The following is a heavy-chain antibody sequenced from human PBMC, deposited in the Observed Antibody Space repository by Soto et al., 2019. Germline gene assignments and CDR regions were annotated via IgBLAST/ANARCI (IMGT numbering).Heavy chain of an antibody. CDR3: ARAGEYYGSGSGPDAFDT. V-gene: IGHV4-61*01. CDR2: LYYSGST. Sequence: PSETLSLTCTVSGGSVRSGSYYWSWIRQPPGKGLEWIGYLYYSGSTNYNPSLKSRVTISADTSKNQFSLKLSSVTAADTAVYYCARAGEYYGSGSGPDAFDTWGQGTMVTVSS. D-gene: IGHD3-10*01. J-gene: IGHJ3*02. CDR1: GGSVRSGSYY.